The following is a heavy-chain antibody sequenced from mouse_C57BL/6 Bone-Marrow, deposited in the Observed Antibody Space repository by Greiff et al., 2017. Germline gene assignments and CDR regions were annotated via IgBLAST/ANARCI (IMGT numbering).Heavy chain of an antibody. CDR1: GYTFTSYW. CDR2: IHPNSGST. Sequence: VQLQQSGAELVKPGASVKLSCKASGYTFTSYWMHWVKQRPGQGLEWIGMIHPNSGSTNYNEKFKSKATLTVDKSSSTAYMQLSSLTSEDAAVYYCAYRYYFDYWGQGTTLTVSS. D-gene: IGHD5-5*01. J-gene: IGHJ2*01. V-gene: IGHV1-64*01. CDR3: AYRYYFDY.